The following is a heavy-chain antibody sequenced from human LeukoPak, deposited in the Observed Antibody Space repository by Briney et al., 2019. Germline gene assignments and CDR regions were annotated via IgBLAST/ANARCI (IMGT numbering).Heavy chain of an antibody. Sequence: GGSLRLSCAASGFSFSTYAMNWVRQAPGKGLEWVAYIGSSGGTIYYADSVKGRFTISRDNSKNTLSLQLNSLRAEDTAVYYCAKDSGSGSYFDYWGQGTLVTVSS. CDR3: AKDSGSGSYFDY. J-gene: IGHJ4*02. D-gene: IGHD3-10*01. V-gene: IGHV3-48*01. CDR1: GFSFSTYA. CDR2: IGSSGGTI.